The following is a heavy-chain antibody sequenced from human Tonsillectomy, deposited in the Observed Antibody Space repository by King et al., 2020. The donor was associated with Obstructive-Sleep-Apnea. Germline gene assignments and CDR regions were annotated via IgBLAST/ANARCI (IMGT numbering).Heavy chain of an antibody. CDR1: GFTFYSYW. J-gene: IGHJ6*02. V-gene: IGHV3-74*01. CDR2: FDMDGSST. CDR3: ARSTVFGLLIYYGMDV. D-gene: IGHD3/OR15-3a*01. Sequence: VQLVESGGGLVQPGGSLRLSCAASGFTFYSYWMHWVRQAPGKGLGWVSRFDMDGSSTGYADSVKGRFTISRDNAKNTLYLQMNGLGAEDTAVYYCARSTVFGLLIYYGMDVWGQGTTVTVSS.